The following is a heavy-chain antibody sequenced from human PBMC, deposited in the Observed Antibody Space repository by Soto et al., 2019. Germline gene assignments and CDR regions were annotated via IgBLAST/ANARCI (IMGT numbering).Heavy chain of an antibody. Sequence: GGSLRLSCVASGFTFSSYSMNWVRQAPGKGLEWVSSISSSSSYIYYADSVKGRFTISRDNAKNSLYLQMNSLRAEDTAVYYCARDRRRYSGSAADYYYYYGMDVWGQGTTVTVSS. V-gene: IGHV3-21*01. D-gene: IGHD1-26*01. CDR3: ARDRRRYSGSAADYYYYYGMDV. CDR2: ISSSSSYI. J-gene: IGHJ6*02. CDR1: GFTFSSYS.